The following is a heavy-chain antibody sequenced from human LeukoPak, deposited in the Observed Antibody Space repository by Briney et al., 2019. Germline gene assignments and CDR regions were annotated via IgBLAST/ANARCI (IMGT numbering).Heavy chain of an antibody. Sequence: ASVKVSCKVSGYTVTESAMHWVRQAPGKGLEWMGGVDPEYGETTYAQKFKGRVTMTEDTSSDTAYMELSSLRSEDTAVYYCATDLSGYFDRSFDYWGQGTLVTVSS. D-gene: IGHD3-9*01. J-gene: IGHJ4*02. CDR2: VDPEYGET. CDR3: ATDLSGYFDRSFDY. CDR1: GYTVTESA. V-gene: IGHV1-24*01.